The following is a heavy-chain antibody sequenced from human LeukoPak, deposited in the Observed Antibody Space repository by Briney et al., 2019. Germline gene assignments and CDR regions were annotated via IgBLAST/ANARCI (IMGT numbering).Heavy chain of an antibody. CDR3: ARWGDVLRYFDWYNWFDP. J-gene: IGHJ5*02. D-gene: IGHD3-9*01. CDR2: INHSGST. V-gene: IGHV4-34*01. CDR1: GGSFSGYY. Sequence: PSETLSLTCAVYGGSFSGYYWSWIRQPPGKGLEWIGEINHSGSTNYNPSLKRRVTISVDTSKNQFSLKLSSVTAADTAVYYCARWGDVLRYFDWYNWFDPWGQGTLVTVSS.